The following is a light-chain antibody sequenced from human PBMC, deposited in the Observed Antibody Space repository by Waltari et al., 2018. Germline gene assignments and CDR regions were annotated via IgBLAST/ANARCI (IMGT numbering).Light chain of an antibody. CDR1: QSVLYTSNNKNY. CDR2: WAS. CDR3: QQYSSAPWT. J-gene: IGKJ1*01. V-gene: IGKV4-1*01. Sequence: DIVMTQSPDSLAVSLGERATINCKSSQSVLYTSNNKNYLAWYQQKPGQPPKLLIYWASTRDSGVPDQFSGSGSGTDFTLTISSLQADDVAVYYCQQYSSAPWTFGQGTKVEIK.